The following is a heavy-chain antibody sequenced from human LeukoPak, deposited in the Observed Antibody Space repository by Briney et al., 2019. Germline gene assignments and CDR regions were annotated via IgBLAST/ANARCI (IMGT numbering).Heavy chain of an antibody. D-gene: IGHD3-16*02. CDR3: AKDGELSDVFDY. J-gene: IGHJ4*02. CDR2: IRYDGSNK. V-gene: IGHV3-30*02. Sequence: GGSLRLSCAASGFTFSSYGMHWVRQAPGKGLEGVAFIRYDGSNKYYADSVKGRFTISRDNSKNTLYLQMNSLRDEDTAVYYCAKDGELSDVFDYWGQGTLVTVSS. CDR1: GFTFSSYG.